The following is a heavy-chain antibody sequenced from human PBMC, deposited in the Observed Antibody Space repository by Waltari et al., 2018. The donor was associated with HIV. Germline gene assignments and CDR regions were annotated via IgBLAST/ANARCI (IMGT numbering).Heavy chain of an antibody. Sequence: QITLKESGPTLVKPTQTLTLTCTFSGFSLSTSGVGVGWIRQPPGKALECLALIYWNDDKRYSPSMKSRLTITKDTSKNQVVLTMTNMDPVDTATYDCANSDAYGDYLDYWGQGTLVTVSS. V-gene: IGHV2-5*01. J-gene: IGHJ4*02. CDR1: GFSLSTSGVG. CDR2: IYWNDDK. CDR3: ANSDAYGDYLDY. D-gene: IGHD4-17*01.